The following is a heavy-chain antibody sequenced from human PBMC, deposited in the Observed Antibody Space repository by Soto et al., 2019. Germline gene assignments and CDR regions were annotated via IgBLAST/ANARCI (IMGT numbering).Heavy chain of an antibody. V-gene: IGHV1-69*02. CDR3: ARVEGSRTTNFYHYMDV. Sequence: VQLVQSGAEVKRPGSSVKVSCKAPVGTFSDYNIAWVRQARGQGLEWMGRIIPKLGITNYAHKFQDRVRITADKATTTVYMELTSLRYEDTAVYFFARVEGSRTTNFYHYMDVWGEGTSVTVS. J-gene: IGHJ6*03. CDR1: VGTFSDYN. CDR2: IIPKLGIT. D-gene: IGHD2-8*01.